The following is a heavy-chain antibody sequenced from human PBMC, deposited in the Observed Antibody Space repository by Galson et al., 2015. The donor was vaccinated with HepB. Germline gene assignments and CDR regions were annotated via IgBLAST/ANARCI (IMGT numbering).Heavy chain of an antibody. J-gene: IGHJ4*02. CDR1: GFIFNTYS. V-gene: IGHV3-30-3*01. D-gene: IGHD1-26*01. CDR2: LTSAGDKE. CDR3: ARDAMGRGSGSYSAFDY. Sequence: SLRLSCAASGFIFNTYSMHWVRQAPGKGLVWVAALTSAGDKEYYADSVTGRFSISRDNSKNILYLQINSLRTEDTAVYYCARDAMGRGSGSYSAFDYWGQGTLVTVSS.